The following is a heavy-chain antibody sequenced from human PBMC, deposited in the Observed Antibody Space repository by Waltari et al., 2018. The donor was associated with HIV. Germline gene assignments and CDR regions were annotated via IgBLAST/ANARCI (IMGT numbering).Heavy chain of an antibody. V-gene: IGHV4-30-4*08. CDR3: ASEVYCSGASCSTHYFFDF. CDR2: IYSTGST. Sequence: QVQLQESGPRLVKPSQTLSVTCTVSGASVTSGEHYWTWIRQAPGGGLEWIGYIYSTGSTYYSPSLKSRLSMSLDKSKNQFSLRLTSVTAADTAIYYCASEVYCSGASCSTHYFFDFWGQGILVPVSS. CDR1: GASVTSGEHY. J-gene: IGHJ4*02. D-gene: IGHD2-15*01.